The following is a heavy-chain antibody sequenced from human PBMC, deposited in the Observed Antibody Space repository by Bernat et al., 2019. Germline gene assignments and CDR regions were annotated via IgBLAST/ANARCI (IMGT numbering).Heavy chain of an antibody. CDR3: ARDSSVYDILTGYPYDAFDI. Sequence: QLVESGGVVVQPGGSLRLSCAASGFTFDDYAMHWVRQAPGKGLEWVAVIWYDGSNKYYADSVKGRFTISRDNSKNTLYLEMNSLRAEDTAVYYCARDSSVYDILTGYPYDAFDIWGQGTMVTVSS. D-gene: IGHD3-9*01. J-gene: IGHJ3*02. V-gene: IGHV3-33*08. CDR2: IWYDGSNK. CDR1: GFTFDDYA.